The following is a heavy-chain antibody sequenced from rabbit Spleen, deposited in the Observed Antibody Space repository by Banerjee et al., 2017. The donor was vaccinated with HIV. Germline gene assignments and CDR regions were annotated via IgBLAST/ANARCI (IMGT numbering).Heavy chain of an antibody. CDR1: GVSFSSNYY. CDR3: ARDLTEFIGWNFGW. Sequence: QEQLVESGGDLVKPGASLTLTCTASGVSFSSNYYMCWVRQAPGKGLQWIACINAVTGKAVYATWAKGRFTFSKTSSTTVTLQMTSLTAADTATYFCARDLTEFIGWNFGWWGPGTLVTVS. CDR2: INAVTGKA. J-gene: IGHJ4*01. D-gene: IGHD4-1*01. V-gene: IGHV1S45*01.